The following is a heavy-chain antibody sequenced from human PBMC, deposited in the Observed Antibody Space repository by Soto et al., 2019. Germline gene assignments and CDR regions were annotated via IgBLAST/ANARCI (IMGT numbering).Heavy chain of an antibody. CDR2: ISYDGSNK. V-gene: IGHV3-30-3*01. D-gene: IGHD5-18*01. CDR3: ARERRAMVTFFDY. J-gene: IGHJ4*02. Sequence: QAGGSLRLSCAASGFTFSSYAMHWVRQAPGKGLEWVAVISYDGSNKYYADSVKGRFTISRDNSKNTLYLQMNSLRAEDTAVYYCARERRAMVTFFDYWGQGTLVTVSS. CDR1: GFTFSSYA.